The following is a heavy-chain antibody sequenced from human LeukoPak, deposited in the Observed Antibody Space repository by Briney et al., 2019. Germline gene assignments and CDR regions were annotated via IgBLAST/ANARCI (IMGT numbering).Heavy chain of an antibody. CDR1: GYTLTELS. V-gene: IGHV1-24*01. J-gene: IGHJ6*02. CDR3: ATGAYYYGMDV. Sequence: GASVKVSCRVSGYTLTELSMHWVRQAPGKGLEWMGGFNPEDGETIYARKFQGRVTMTEDTSTDTAYMELSSLRSEDTAVYYCATGAYYYGMDVWGQGTTVTVSS. CDR2: FNPEDGET.